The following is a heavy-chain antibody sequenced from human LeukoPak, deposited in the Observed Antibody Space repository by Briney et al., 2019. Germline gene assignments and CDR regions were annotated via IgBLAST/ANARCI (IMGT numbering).Heavy chain of an antibody. CDR1: GFTFSSYW. D-gene: IGHD3-16*01. Sequence: GGSLRLSCAASGFTFSSYWMHWVRQAPGKGLVGVSRINDDGRSTSYADSVKGRFTISRDNAKNTLYLQMNSLRAEDTAVYYCARVRWGGLYYFDYWGQGTLVTVSS. J-gene: IGHJ4*02. CDR3: ARVRWGGLYYFDY. V-gene: IGHV3-74*01. CDR2: INDDGRST.